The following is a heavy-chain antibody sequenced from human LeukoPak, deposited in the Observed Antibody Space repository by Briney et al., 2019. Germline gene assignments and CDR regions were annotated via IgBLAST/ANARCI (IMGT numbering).Heavy chain of an antibody. D-gene: IGHD5-24*01. CDR1: GFTFTSYG. V-gene: IGHV3-21*01. CDR3: ARVYRWDFDY. J-gene: IGHJ4*02. CDR2: ITSSSSSI. Sequence: GGSLRLSCAASGFTFTSYGMNWVRQAPGKGLEWVSSITSSSSSIYYADSVKGRFTISRDNAENSLYLQMNSLRAEDTAVYYCARVYRWDFDYWGQGTLVTVSS.